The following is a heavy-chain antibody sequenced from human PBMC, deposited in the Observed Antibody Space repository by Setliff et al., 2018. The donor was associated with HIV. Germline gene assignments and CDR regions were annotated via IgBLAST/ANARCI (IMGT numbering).Heavy chain of an antibody. Sequence: SETLSLTCGVSGASFSGNCWVWLRQSPGKGLEWIGQINHRGSTNYNASLQSRLAISMDVSKNQFSLSLPSVTAADTAVYYCARVYYDILTGYGYFDDWGQGTLVTVSS. D-gene: IGHD3-9*01. CDR1: GASFSGNC. CDR3: ARVYYDILTGYGYFDD. V-gene: IGHV4-34*01. J-gene: IGHJ4*02. CDR2: INHRGST.